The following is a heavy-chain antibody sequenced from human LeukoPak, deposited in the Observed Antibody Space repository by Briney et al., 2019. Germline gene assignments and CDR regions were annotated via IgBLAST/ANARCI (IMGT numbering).Heavy chain of an antibody. CDR1: GYTFPSYF. CDR2: INPTGGST. V-gene: IGHV1-46*01. J-gene: IGHJ4*02. D-gene: IGHD6-6*01. Sequence: ASVKVSCKASGYTFPSYFMHWVRQAPGQGLEWMGIINPTGGSTTYAQKFQGRVTMTRDTSTSTVYIELCSLRSDDTAVYYCARTAARRFDYWGQRTLVTVSS. CDR3: ARTAARRFDY.